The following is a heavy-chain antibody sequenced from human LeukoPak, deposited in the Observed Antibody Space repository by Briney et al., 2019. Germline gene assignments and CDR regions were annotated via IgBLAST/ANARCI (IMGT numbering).Heavy chain of an antibody. CDR3: ARTIDPWGFNYYYMDV. V-gene: IGHV1-69*05. D-gene: IGHD1-26*01. CDR2: IIPILGTA. CDR1: GGTFSSYA. Sequence: SVKVSCKASGGTFSSYAISRVPQAPGQGLEWMGGIIPILGTANYAQKFQGRVTITTDESTSTAYMELSSLRSEDTAVYYCARTIDPWGFNYYYMDVWGKGTTVTVSS. J-gene: IGHJ6*03.